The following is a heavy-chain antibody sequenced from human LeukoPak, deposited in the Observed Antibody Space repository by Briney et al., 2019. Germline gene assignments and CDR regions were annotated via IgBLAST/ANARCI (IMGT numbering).Heavy chain of an antibody. D-gene: IGHD5-18*01. J-gene: IGHJ4*02. V-gene: IGHV3-48*03. CDR2: ISSSGSTI. Sequence: GGPLRLSCAASGFTFSSYEMNWVRQAPGKGLEWVSYISSSGSTIYYADSVKGRFTISRDNAKNSLYLQMNSLRAEDTAVYYCAREGGYSYGPGHFDYWGQGTLVTVSS. CDR3: AREGGYSYGPGHFDY. CDR1: GFTFSSYE.